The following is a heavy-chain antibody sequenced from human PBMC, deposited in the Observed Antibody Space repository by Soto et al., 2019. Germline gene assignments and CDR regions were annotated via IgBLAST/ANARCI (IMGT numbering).Heavy chain of an antibody. D-gene: IGHD4-17*01. V-gene: IGHV3-7*01. CDR3: AREMGDYGDCFDY. Sequence: EVQLVESGGGLVQPGGSLRLSCAASGFTFSSYWMSWVRQAPGKGLEWVANIKQDGSEKYYVDSVKGRFTISRDNAKNSLYLQMNSLRAEDTAVYYCAREMGDYGDCFDYWGQGTLVTVSS. CDR1: GFTFSSYW. CDR2: IKQDGSEK. J-gene: IGHJ4*02.